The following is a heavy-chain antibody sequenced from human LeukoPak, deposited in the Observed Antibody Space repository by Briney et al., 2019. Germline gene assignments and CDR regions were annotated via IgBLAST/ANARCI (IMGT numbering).Heavy chain of an antibody. J-gene: IGHJ4*02. Sequence: PETLSLTCAVYGGSFSGYYWSWVRQPPGKGLKWIGEINHSVSTNYNPSLKSRVTISVDTSKNQFSLKLSSVTAADTAVYYCAKPADTAMGFDYWGQGTLVTVSS. V-gene: IGHV4-34*01. CDR3: AKPADTAMGFDY. CDR2: INHSVST. CDR1: GGSFSGYY. D-gene: IGHD5-18*01.